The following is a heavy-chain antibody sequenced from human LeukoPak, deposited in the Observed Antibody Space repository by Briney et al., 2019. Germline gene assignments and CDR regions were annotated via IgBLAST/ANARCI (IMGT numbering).Heavy chain of an antibody. V-gene: IGHV4-59*01. CDR2: IYYSGST. J-gene: IGHJ5*02. CDR3: ARDRREQWLPGRFDP. D-gene: IGHD6-19*01. CDR1: GGSISSYY. Sequence: SETLSLTCTVSGGSISSYYWSWIRQPPGKGLEWIGYIYYSGSTNYNPSLKSRVTISVDTSKNQFSLKPSSVTAADTAVYYCARDRREQWLPGRFDPWGQGTLVTVSS.